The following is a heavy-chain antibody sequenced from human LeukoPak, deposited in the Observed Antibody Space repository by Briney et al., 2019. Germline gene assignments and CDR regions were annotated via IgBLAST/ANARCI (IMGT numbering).Heavy chain of an antibody. CDR1: GGSFSGYY. J-gene: IGHJ5*02. V-gene: IGHV4-34*01. CDR3: ARGRGVVWRNRNWFDP. Sequence: SETLSLTCAVYGGSFSGYYWSWIRQPPGKGLEWIGEINHSGSTNYNPSLKSRVTISVDTSKNQFSLKLSSVTAADTAVYYCARGRGVVWRNRNWFDPWGQGTLVTVSS. D-gene: IGHD2-2*01. CDR2: INHSGST.